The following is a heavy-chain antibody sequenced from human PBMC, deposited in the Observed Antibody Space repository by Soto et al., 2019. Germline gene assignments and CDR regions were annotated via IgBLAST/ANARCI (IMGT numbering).Heavy chain of an antibody. Sequence: GESLKISCKGSGYSFTSYWIGWVRQMPGKGLEWMGIIYPGDSDTRYSPSFQGQVTISADKSISTAYLQWSSLKASDTAMYYCARTTVPLDFYDAFDIWGQGTMVTVSS. J-gene: IGHJ3*02. V-gene: IGHV5-51*01. CDR1: GYSFTSYW. CDR2: IYPGDSDT. D-gene: IGHD4-17*01. CDR3: ARTTVPLDFYDAFDI.